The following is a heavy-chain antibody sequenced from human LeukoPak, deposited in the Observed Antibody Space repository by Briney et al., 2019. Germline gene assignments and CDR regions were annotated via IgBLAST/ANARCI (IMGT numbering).Heavy chain of an antibody. CDR3: AKASRSWDSSSRSYYYMDV. D-gene: IGHD6-6*01. CDR2: IYHSGST. V-gene: IGHV4-38-2*02. CDR1: GYSISSGYY. Sequence: SETLSLTCTVSGYSISSGYYWGWIRQPPGKGLEWIGSIYHSGSTFDNPSLKSRVTISVDTSKNQFSLKLSSVTAADTAVYYCAKASRSWDSSSRSYYYMDVWGKGTTVTVSS. J-gene: IGHJ6*03.